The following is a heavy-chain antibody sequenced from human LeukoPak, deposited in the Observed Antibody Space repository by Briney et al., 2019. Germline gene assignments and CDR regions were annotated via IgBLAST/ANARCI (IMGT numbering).Heavy chain of an antibody. CDR3: LMYSGSSGWFDP. D-gene: IGHD6-6*01. J-gene: IGHJ5*02. CDR1: GGSLSSGNYY. CDR2: IYYNGRT. Sequence: SETLSLTCTVSGGSLSSGNYYWGWVRQPPRKGLGWIGLIYYNGRTFYDPSLQSRVTISVDTSKNQFSLKLSSVSAADTAVYYCLMYSGSSGWFDPWGQGTLVTVSS. V-gene: IGHV4-39*01.